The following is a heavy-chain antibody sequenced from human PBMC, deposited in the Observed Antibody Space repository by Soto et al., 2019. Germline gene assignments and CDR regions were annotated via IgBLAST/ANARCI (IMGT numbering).Heavy chain of an antibody. CDR3: ARWRSRALAGLDY. D-gene: IGHD6-19*01. CDR2: IYYSGST. CDR1: GGSISSYY. Sequence: QVQLQESGPGLVKPSETLSLTCTVSGGSISSYYWSWIRQPPGKGLEWIGYIYYSGSTNYNPSLKSRVTISVDTSKNQFSLKLSSVTAADTAVYYCARWRSRALAGLDYWGQGTLVTVSS. J-gene: IGHJ4*02. V-gene: IGHV4-59*01.